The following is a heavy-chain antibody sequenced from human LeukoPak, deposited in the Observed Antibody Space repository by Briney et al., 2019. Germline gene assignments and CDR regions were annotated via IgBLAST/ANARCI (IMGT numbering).Heavy chain of an antibody. J-gene: IGHJ6*03. V-gene: IGHV5-51*01. CDR1: GYSFTSYW. CDR3: ARQAAGYYYYMDV. CDR2: IYPGDSDT. Sequence: GESLKISCKGSGYSFTSYWIAWVRQMPGKGLEWMGIIYPGDSDTRYSPSFQGQVTISADKSISTAYLQWSSLKASDTAMYYCARQAAGYYYYMDVWGKGTTVTISS.